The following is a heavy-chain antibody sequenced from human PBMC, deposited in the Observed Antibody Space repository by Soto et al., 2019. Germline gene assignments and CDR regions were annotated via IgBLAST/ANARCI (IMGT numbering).Heavy chain of an antibody. V-gene: IGHV4-31*03. Sequence: SETLSLTCTVSGGSISSGGYYWSWIRQHPGKGLEWIGYIYYSGSTYYNPSLKSRVTISVDTSKNQFSLKLSSVTAADTAVYYCARTRLRYFDWLLDYFDYWGQGTLVTVSS. CDR1: GGSISSGGYY. CDR2: IYYSGST. D-gene: IGHD3-9*01. J-gene: IGHJ4*02. CDR3: ARTRLRYFDWLLDYFDY.